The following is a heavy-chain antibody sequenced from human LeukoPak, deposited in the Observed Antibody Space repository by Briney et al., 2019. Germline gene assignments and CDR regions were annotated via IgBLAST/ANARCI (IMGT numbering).Heavy chain of an antibody. CDR3: ARANQQLDAFDI. D-gene: IGHD6-13*01. V-gene: IGHV4-34*01. CDR2: INHSGST. J-gene: IGHJ3*02. Sequence: KPSERLSLTRAVYVGSLSGYYSRSSRHSPRERLEWIGEINHSGSTNYNPSLKSRVTISVDTSKNQFSLKLSSVTAADTAVYYCARANQQLDAFDIWGQGTMVTVSS. CDR1: VGSLSGYY.